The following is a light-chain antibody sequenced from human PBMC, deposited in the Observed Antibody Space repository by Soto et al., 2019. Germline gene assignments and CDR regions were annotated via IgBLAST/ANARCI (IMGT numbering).Light chain of an antibody. Sequence: SYELTQPPSVSVVPGQTARITCGENNIGSKSVHWYQQRPGQAPVVVVYDDSDRPSGIPERFSGSNSGNTATLTISRVEAGDEADYYCQVWDSTSDHMVFGGGTKLTVL. CDR2: DDS. CDR1: NIGSKS. CDR3: QVWDSTSDHMV. V-gene: IGLV3-21*02. J-gene: IGLJ2*01.